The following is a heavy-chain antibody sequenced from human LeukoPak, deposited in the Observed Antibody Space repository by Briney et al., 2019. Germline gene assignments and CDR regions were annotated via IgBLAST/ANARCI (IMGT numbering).Heavy chain of an antibody. Sequence: GGSLRLSCAASGFTFSSYGMHWVRQAPGKGLEWVAFIRYDGSNKYYADSVKGRFTISRDNSKDTLYLQMNSLRAEDTAVYYCARDGEWSGTFDYWGQGTLVTVSS. CDR1: GFTFSSYG. CDR3: ARDGEWSGTFDY. V-gene: IGHV3-30*02. J-gene: IGHJ4*02. D-gene: IGHD3-3*01. CDR2: IRYDGSNK.